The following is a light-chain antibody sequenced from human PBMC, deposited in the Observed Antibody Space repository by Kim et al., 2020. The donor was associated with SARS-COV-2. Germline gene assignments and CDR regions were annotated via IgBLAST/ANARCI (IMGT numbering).Light chain of an antibody. CDR1: QSLLHINGYNY. Sequence: DTVTTQSPLSPPVTPGEPASISCRSSQSLLHINGYNYLDWYLQKPGQSPQLLIYLGSNRASGVPDRFSGSGSGTDFTLKISRVEAEDIGVYYCMQALQTRPDFGQGTRLEIK. CDR2: LGS. J-gene: IGKJ5*01. V-gene: IGKV2-28*01. CDR3: MQALQTRPD.